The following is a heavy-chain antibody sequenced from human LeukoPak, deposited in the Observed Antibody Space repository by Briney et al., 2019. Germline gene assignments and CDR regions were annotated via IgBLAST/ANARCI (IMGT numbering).Heavy chain of an antibody. CDR2: IKQDGSEK. CDR3: VRSSSSGYHSR. J-gene: IGHJ4*02. CDR1: GFTFSRYW. D-gene: IGHD3-22*01. V-gene: IGHV3-7*01. Sequence: GGSLRLSCAASGFTFSRYWMSWIRQVPGMGLEWVTNIKQDGSEKYYVDSVQGRFTISRDNAKNSLYLQMNSLRAEDTAVYYCVRSSSSGYHSRWGQGTLVTVSS.